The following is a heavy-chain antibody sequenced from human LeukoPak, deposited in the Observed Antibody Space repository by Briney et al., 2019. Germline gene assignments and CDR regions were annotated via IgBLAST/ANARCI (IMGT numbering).Heavy chain of an antibody. CDR2: IKQDGSEK. CDR3: ARDQWHYYGSGSYHPQDY. Sequence: GGSLRLSCTASGFTFSSYWMNWVRQAPGKGLEWVANIKQDGSEKYYVDSVKGRFTISRDNAKKSLYLQMNSLRAEDTAVYYCARDQWHYYGSGSYHPQDYWGQGTLVTVSS. D-gene: IGHD3-10*01. V-gene: IGHV3-7*01. CDR1: GFTFSSYW. J-gene: IGHJ4*02.